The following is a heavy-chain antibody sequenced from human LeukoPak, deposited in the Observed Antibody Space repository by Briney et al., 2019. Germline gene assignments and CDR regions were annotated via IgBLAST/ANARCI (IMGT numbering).Heavy chain of an antibody. V-gene: IGHV4-34*01. CDR1: GGSFSGYY. J-gene: IGHJ5*02. CDR3: ARLVVPAAARDGWFDP. Sequence: SETRSLTCAVYGGSFSGYYWSWLRQPPGKGLEWIGEINHSGSTNYNPSLKSRVTISVDTSKNQFSLKLSSVTAADTAVYYCARLVVPAAARDGWFDPWGQGTLVTVSS. CDR2: INHSGST. D-gene: IGHD2-2*01.